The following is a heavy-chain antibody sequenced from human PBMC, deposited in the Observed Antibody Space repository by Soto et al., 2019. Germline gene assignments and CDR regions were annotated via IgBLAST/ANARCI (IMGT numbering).Heavy chain of an antibody. CDR1: GFTFSSYA. Sequence: GGSLRLSCAASGFTFSSYAMSWVRQAPGKGLEWVSAISGSGGSTYYADPVKGRFTISRDNSKNTLYLQMNSLRAEDTAVYYCARKLWFGVSRFFAYWGQGTLVTVSS. D-gene: IGHD3-10*01. CDR2: ISGSGGST. CDR3: ARKLWFGVSRFFAY. V-gene: IGHV3-23*01. J-gene: IGHJ4*02.